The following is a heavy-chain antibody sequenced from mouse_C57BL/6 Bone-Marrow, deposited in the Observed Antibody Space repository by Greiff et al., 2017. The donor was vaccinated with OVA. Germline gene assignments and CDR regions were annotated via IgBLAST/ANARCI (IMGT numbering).Heavy chain of an antibody. D-gene: IGHD1-1*01. V-gene: IGHV14-2*01. Sequence: VQLQQSGAELVKPGASVKLSCTASGFNIKDYYMHWVKQRTEQGLEWIGRIDPEDGETKYAPKFPGKATITADTSSNTAYLQLSSLTSEDAAVYYCARFTTSRGFADWGQGTLVTVSA. CDR2: IDPEDGET. CDR3: ARFTTSRGFAD. J-gene: IGHJ3*01. CDR1: GFNIKDYY.